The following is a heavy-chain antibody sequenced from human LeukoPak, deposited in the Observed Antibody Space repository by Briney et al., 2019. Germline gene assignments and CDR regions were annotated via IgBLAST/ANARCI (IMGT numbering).Heavy chain of an antibody. D-gene: IGHD6-19*01. CDR2: IIPIFGTA. CDR3: ARDWPTGSSGWYETNWFDP. V-gene: IGHV1-69*13. J-gene: IGHJ5*02. CDR1: GGTFSSYA. Sequence: SVKVSCKASGGTFSSYAISWVRQALGQGLEWMGGIIPIFGTANYAQKFQGRVTITADESTSTAYMELSSLRSEDTAVYYCARDWPTGSSGWYETNWFDPWGQGTLVTVSS.